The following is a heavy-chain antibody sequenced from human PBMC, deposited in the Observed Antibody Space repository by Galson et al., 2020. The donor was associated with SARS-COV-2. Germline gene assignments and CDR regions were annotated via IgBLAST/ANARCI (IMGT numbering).Heavy chain of an antibody. V-gene: IGHV3-23*01. Sequence: GESLKISCAASGFTFSSYAMSWVRQAPGKGLEWVSAISGSGGSTYYADSVKGRFTISRDNSKNTLYLQMNSLRAEDTAVYYCAKWGVRGVLRGEYFQHWGQGTLVTVSS. D-gene: IGHD3-10*01. CDR1: GFTFSSYA. J-gene: IGHJ1*01. CDR2: ISGSGGST. CDR3: AKWGVRGVLRGEYFQH.